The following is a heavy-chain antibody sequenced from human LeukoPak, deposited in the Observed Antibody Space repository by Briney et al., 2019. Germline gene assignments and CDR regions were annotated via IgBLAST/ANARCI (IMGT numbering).Heavy chain of an antibody. D-gene: IGHD4-11*01. Sequence: SETLSLTCTVSGASISSDGYYWSWIRQPPGKGLEWIGYIYHTGSTYYNPSLKSRVTISVDRSKNQFSLKLSSVTAADTAVYYCARVTTTVTTVDYWGQGTLVTVSS. CDR2: IYHTGST. V-gene: IGHV4-30-2*01. CDR1: GASISSDGYY. J-gene: IGHJ4*02. CDR3: ARVTTTVTTVDY.